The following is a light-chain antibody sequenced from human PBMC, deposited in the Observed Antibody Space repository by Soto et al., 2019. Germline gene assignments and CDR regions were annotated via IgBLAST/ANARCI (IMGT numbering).Light chain of an antibody. J-gene: IGLJ1*01. CDR3: SSYTGSRAYV. CDR2: EVS. Sequence: QSALTQPASVSGSPGQSITISCTGTSSDVGGYNYVSWYQQQSGKAPKLMIHEVSNRPSGVSNRFSGSKSGNTASLTISGLQAEDEADYYCSSYTGSRAYVFGIGTK. CDR1: SSDVGGYNY. V-gene: IGLV2-14*01.